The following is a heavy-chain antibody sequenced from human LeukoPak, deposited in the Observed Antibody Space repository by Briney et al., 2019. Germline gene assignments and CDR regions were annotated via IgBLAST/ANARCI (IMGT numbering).Heavy chain of an antibody. Sequence: SETLSLTCIVSGYSLSSGYYWGWIRQPPGKGLEWIGNIHHSGSTYYNPSLKSRVTISVDTSKNQLSLRLTSVTAADAAVYYCARDPRGTYVWGNYRPDYFDYWGQGTLVTVSS. CDR1: GYSLSSGYY. CDR2: IHHSGST. J-gene: IGHJ4*02. V-gene: IGHV4-38-2*02. CDR3: ARDPRGTYVWGNYRPDYFDY. D-gene: IGHD3-16*02.